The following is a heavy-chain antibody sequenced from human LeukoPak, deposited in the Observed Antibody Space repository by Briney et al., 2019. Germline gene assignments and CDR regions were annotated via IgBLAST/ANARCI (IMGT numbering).Heavy chain of an antibody. CDR3: ARGWGYCSSTSCHDAFDI. D-gene: IGHD2-2*01. J-gene: IGHJ3*02. Sequence: ASVKVSCKASGYTFTGYYMHWVRQAPGQGLEWMGWINPNSGGTNYAQKFQGRVTMTRDTSISTAYMELSRLRSDGTAVYYCARGWGYCSSTSCHDAFDIWGQGTMVTVSS. V-gene: IGHV1-2*02. CDR2: INPNSGGT. CDR1: GYTFTGYY.